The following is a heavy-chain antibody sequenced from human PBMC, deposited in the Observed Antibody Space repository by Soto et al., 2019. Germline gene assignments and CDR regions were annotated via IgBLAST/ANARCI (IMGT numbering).Heavy chain of an antibody. V-gene: IGHV3-23*01. CDR1: GFSFGSYA. D-gene: IGHD1-26*01. CDR3: ARWGYLDY. CDR2: ISGSDGKT. J-gene: IGHJ4*02. Sequence: PGGSLRLSCAASGFSFGSYALSWVRQAPGKGLEWVSTISGSDGKTFYADSVKGRFSISRDTSQSTLYLQMNSLRADDTAMYYCARWGYLDYWGQGTRVTVYS.